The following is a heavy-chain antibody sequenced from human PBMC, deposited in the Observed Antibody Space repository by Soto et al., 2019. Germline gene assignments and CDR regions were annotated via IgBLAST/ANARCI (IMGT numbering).Heavy chain of an antibody. V-gene: IGHV5-10-1*01. CDR2: IDPSDSYT. CDR3: VFGHDHGDYYYCGMDV. Sequence: GESLKICCRGSVYSFTSYWISWVRQMPGKGLEWMGRIDPSDSYTNYSPSSQGHVTISADKSISTAYLQWSSLKASDTAMYYCVFGHDHGDYYYCGMDVWGQGTTVTVSS. J-gene: IGHJ6*02. D-gene: IGHD4-17*01. CDR1: VYSFTSYW.